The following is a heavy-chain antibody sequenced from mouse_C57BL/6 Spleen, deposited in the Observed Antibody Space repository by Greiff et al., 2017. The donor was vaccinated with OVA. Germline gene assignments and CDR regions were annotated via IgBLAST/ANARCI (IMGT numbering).Heavy chain of an antibody. V-gene: IGHV1-80*01. Sequence: QVQLKESGAELVKPGASVKISCKASGYAFSSYWMNWVKQRPGKGLEWIGQIYPGDGDTNYNGKFKGKATLTADKSSSTAYMQLSSLTSEDSAVYFCARVDATGDAMDYWGQGTSVTVSS. CDR1: GYAFSSYW. CDR3: ARVDATGDAMDY. CDR2: IYPGDGDT. J-gene: IGHJ4*01.